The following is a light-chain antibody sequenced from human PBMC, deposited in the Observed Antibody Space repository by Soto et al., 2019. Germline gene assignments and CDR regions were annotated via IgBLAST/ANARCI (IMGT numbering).Light chain of an antibody. J-gene: IGLJ3*02. V-gene: IGLV2-11*01. CDR3: CSYAGSYTWV. Sequence: QSALTQPRSVSGSPGQSVNISCTGTSSDVGGYNYVSWYQQHPGKAPKLMIYDVSKRPSGVPDRFSGSKSGNTASLTISGLQAEDEADEYCCSYAGSYTWVFGGGTKLTVL. CDR2: DVS. CDR1: SSDVGGYNY.